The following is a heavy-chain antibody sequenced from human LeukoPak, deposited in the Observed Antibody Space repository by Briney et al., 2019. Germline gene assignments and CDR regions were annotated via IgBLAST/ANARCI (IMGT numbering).Heavy chain of an antibody. CDR1: GFTFSSYG. CDR3: AKDLSGRKGPFDY. CDR2: ISSDGSNA. Sequence: GGSLRLSCAASGFTFSSYGMHWVRQAPGKGLEWVAVISSDGSNAYYADSVKGRFTMSRDNSKNTLFVQMNSLRAEDTAVYYYAKDLSGRKGPFDYWGQGTLVTVSS. D-gene: IGHD3-10*01. V-gene: IGHV3-30*18. J-gene: IGHJ4*02.